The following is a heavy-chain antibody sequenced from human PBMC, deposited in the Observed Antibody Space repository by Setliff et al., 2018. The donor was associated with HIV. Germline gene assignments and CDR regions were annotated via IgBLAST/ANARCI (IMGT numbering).Heavy chain of an antibody. J-gene: IGHJ4*02. D-gene: IGHD2-21*02. Sequence: SETLSLTCTVSGGSIRSFYWSWIRQPPGKGLEWIGYIYTSGSTNYNPSLKSRVAISVDTSKNQFSLKLSSVTAADTAVYYCARWYYCVSGACYRADYWGQGTMVTVSS. V-gene: IGHV4-4*09. CDR2: IYTSGST. CDR3: ARWYYCVSGACYRADY. CDR1: GGSIRSFY.